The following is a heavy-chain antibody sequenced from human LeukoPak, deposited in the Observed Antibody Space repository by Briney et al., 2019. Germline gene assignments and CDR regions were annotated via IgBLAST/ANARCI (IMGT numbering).Heavy chain of an antibody. V-gene: IGHV4-59*12. CDR2: IYYSGST. CDR1: GGSISSYY. Sequence: SETLSLTCTVSGGSISSYYWSWIRQPPGKGLEWIGYIYYSGSTNYNPSLKSRVTMSVDTSKNQFSLKLSSVTAADTAVYYCARDGARSWFDPWGQGTLVTVSS. CDR3: ARDGARSWFDP. D-gene: IGHD1-26*01. J-gene: IGHJ5*02.